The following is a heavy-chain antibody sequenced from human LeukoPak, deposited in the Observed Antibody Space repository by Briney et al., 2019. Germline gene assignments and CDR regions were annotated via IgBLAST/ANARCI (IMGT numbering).Heavy chain of an antibody. Sequence: SETLSLTCAVYGGSFSGYYWSWIRQPPGKGLEWIGEINHSGSTNYNPSLKSRVTISVDTSKNQFSLKLGSVTAADTAVYYCARAPSYYGSGSYRSSNWFDPWGQGTLVTVSS. CDR2: INHSGST. D-gene: IGHD3-10*01. J-gene: IGHJ5*02. V-gene: IGHV4-34*01. CDR3: ARAPSYYGSGSYRSSNWFDP. CDR1: GGSFSGYY.